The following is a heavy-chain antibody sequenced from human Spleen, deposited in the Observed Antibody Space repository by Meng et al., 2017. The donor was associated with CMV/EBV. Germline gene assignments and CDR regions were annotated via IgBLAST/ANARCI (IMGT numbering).Heavy chain of an antibody. Sequence: SETLSLTCTVSGGSISSHYWSWVRQPPGKGLEWIGYIYYSGSTYYNPSLKSRVTISVDTSKNQFSLKLSSVTAVDTAFYYCARDSRSTSSLDYWGQGTLVTVSS. CDR1: GGSISSHY. V-gene: IGHV4-59*11. CDR3: ARDSRSTSSLDY. J-gene: IGHJ4*02. CDR2: IYYSGST. D-gene: IGHD2-2*01.